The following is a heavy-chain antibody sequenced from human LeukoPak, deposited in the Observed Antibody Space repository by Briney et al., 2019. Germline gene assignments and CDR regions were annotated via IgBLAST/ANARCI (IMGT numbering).Heavy chain of an antibody. D-gene: IGHD3-22*01. CDR3: ARASRDYYDSSEGFDD. CDR1: GYTFTSYY. CDR2: INPSGGST. J-gene: IGHJ4*02. V-gene: IGHV1-46*01. Sequence: ASVKVSCKASGYTFTSYYMHWVRQAPGQGLEWMGIINPSGGSTSYAQKFQGRVTMTRDTSTSTVYMELSSLRSEDTAVYYCARASRDYYDSSEGFDDWGQGTLVTVYS.